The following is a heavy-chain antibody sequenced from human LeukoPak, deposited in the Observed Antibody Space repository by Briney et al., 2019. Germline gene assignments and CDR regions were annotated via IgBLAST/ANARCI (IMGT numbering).Heavy chain of an antibody. V-gene: IGHV1-18*01. CDR3: ASGYGSGSYYHYYGMDV. CDR1: RYTFTSYG. CDR2: ISSYNGNT. Sequence: ASVKVSCKASRYTFTSYGISWVRQAPGQGLEWMGWISSYNGNTNYAQKLQGGVTMTTDTSTSTAYMELRSLRSDDTAVYYCASGYGSGSYYHYYGMDVWGQGTTVTVSS. D-gene: IGHD3-10*01. J-gene: IGHJ6*02.